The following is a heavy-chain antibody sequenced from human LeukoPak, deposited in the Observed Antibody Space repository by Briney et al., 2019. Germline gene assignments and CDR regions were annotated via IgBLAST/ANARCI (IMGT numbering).Heavy chain of an antibody. D-gene: IGHD3-10*01. CDR2: IYHSGST. Sequence: SETLSLTCTVSGGSISSYYWSWIRQPPGKGLEWIGSIYHSGSTYYNPSLKSRVTISVDTSKNQFSLKLSSVTAADTAVYYCARHDSYGSGSPPFDPWGQGTLVTVSS. CDR1: GGSISSYY. V-gene: IGHV4-59*08. CDR3: ARHDSYGSGSPPFDP. J-gene: IGHJ5*02.